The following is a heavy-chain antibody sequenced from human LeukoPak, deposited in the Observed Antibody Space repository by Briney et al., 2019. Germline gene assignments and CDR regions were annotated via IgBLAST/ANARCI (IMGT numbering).Heavy chain of an antibody. Sequence: GGSLRLSCAASGFTFSSYWMSWVRQAPGKGLEWVANIKQDGSEKYYVESVKGRFTISRDNAKNSLYLQMNSLRAEDTAVYYCARLTGYSSGWYGSRFDYWGQGTLVTVSS. V-gene: IGHV3-7*03. CDR1: GFTFSSYW. CDR2: IKQDGSEK. D-gene: IGHD6-19*01. J-gene: IGHJ4*02. CDR3: ARLTGYSSGWYGSRFDY.